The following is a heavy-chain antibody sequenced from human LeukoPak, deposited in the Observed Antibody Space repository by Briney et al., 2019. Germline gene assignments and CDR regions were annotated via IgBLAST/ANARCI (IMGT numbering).Heavy chain of an antibody. V-gene: IGHV3-30*03. D-gene: IGHD2-15*01. CDR3: ARDRGWVVAASCGMDV. Sequence: PGGSLRLSCAASGFTFSSFGMHWVRQAPGKGLEWVAAISYDGSNEHHADSVKGRFTISRDSSKTTLYLQMNSLRAEDTAMYYCARDRGWVVAASCGMDVWGQGTTVTVS. CDR2: ISYDGSNE. CDR1: GFTFSSFG. J-gene: IGHJ6*02.